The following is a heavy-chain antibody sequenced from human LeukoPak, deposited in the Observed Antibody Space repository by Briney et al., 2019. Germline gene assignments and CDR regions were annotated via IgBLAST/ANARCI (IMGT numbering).Heavy chain of an antibody. Sequence: PGRSLRLSCAASGFTFSSYAMHWVRQAPGKGLEGVADISYDGSNKYYADSVKGRFTISRDNSKNTLYLQMNSLRAEDTAVYYCAGAIVVVPAASLDYWGQGTLVTVSS. V-gene: IGHV3-30-3*01. D-gene: IGHD2-2*01. CDR1: GFTFSSYA. J-gene: IGHJ4*02. CDR2: ISYDGSNK. CDR3: AGAIVVVPAASLDY.